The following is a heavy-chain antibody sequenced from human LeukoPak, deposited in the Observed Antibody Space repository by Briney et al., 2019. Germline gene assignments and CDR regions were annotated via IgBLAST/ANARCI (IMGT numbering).Heavy chain of an antibody. V-gene: IGHV3-23*01. J-gene: IGHJ4*02. Sequence: SGGSLRLSCAASGFTFNSYAMSWVRQAPGKGLDWVSGITNSGGNTYYADSVKGRFTTSRDNSKSTLYLQMNSLRAEDTAVFYCAKGGQTDRFDYWGQGALVTVSS. CDR2: ITNSGGNT. D-gene: IGHD5-12*01. CDR1: GFTFNSYA. CDR3: AKGGQTDRFDY.